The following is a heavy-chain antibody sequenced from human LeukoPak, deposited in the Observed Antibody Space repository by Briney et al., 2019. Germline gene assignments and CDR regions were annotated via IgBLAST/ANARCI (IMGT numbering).Heavy chain of an antibody. D-gene: IGHD2-15*01. J-gene: IGHJ4*02. CDR1: GFSLSDYP. CDR2: IGGSDDT. V-gene: IGHV3-23*01. Sequence: GGSLRLSCVASGFSLSDYPMTWVRQSPGRGLEWVSTIGGSDDTYYADSAKGRFTISSDTSKNKLYLQIHSLGAEDTAVYYCARSRVVDRRGYFDFWGQGTLVTASS. CDR3: ARSRVVDRRGYFDF.